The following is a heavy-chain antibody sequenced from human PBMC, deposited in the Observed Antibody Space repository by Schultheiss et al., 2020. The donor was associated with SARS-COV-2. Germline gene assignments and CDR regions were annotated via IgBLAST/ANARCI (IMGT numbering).Heavy chain of an antibody. CDR1: GYTFTSYG. J-gene: IGHJ6*02. V-gene: IGHV1-18*01. CDR3: GVSSSWYANYYYGMDV. Sequence: ASVKVSCKASGYTFTSYGISWVRQAHGQGLEWMGWISAYNGNTNYAQKLQGRVTMTTDTSTSTAYMELRSLRSDDTAVYYCGVSSSWYANYYYGMDVWGQGTTVTVSS. CDR2: ISAYNGNT. D-gene: IGHD6-13*01.